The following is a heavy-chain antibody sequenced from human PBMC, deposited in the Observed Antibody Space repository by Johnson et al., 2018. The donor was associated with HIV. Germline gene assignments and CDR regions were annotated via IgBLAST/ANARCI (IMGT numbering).Heavy chain of an antibody. CDR3: AKDMFYIAAARSGAFDI. CDR2: ISGTGGTT. V-gene: IGHV3-23*04. Sequence: VQLVESGGGVVRPGGSLRLSCAASGFNFDDYAMSWVRQVPGKGLEWVSAISGTGGTTYYADSVRGRFSISRDKSKDTLYLQMSSLRAEDTAIYYCAKDMFYIAAARSGAFDIWGQGTMVTVSS. D-gene: IGHD6-13*01. CDR1: GFNFDDYA. J-gene: IGHJ3*02.